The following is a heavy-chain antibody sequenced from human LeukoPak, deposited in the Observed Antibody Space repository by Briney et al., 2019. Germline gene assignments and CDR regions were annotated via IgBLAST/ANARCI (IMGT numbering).Heavy chain of an antibody. CDR3: ARGLYSSSIYFDY. J-gene: IGHJ4*02. Sequence: SETLSLTCTVSGGSISSYYWSWIRQPPGKGLEWIGYIYYSGSTNCNPSLKSRVTISVDTSKNQFSLKLSSVTVADTAVYYCARGLYSSSIYFDYWGQGTLVTVSS. V-gene: IGHV4-59*01. CDR2: IYYSGST. D-gene: IGHD6-6*01. CDR1: GGSISSYY.